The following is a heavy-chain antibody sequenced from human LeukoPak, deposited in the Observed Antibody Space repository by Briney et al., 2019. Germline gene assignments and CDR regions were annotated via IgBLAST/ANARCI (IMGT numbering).Heavy chain of an antibody. CDR1: GYTFTGYW. Sequence: GASVKVSCKAFGYTFTGYWMHWVRQAPGQGPEWMGGFDPEDGETIYAQKFQGRVTMTEDTSTDTAYMELSSLRSEDTAVYYCATDQYSSSWYPVFDYWGQGTLVTVSS. V-gene: IGHV1-24*01. D-gene: IGHD6-13*01. CDR3: ATDQYSSSWYPVFDY. CDR2: FDPEDGET. J-gene: IGHJ4*02.